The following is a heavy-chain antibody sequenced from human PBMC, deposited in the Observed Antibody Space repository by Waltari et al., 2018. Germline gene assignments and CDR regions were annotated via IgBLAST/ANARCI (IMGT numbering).Heavy chain of an antibody. D-gene: IGHD3-3*01. J-gene: IGHJ4*02. CDR2: INHSGST. CDR1: GGSFSGYY. Sequence: QVQLQQWGAGLLKPSETLSLTCAVYGGSFSGYYWSWIRQPPGKGLDWIGEINHSGSTNYNPSLKSRVTISVDTSKNQFSLKLSSVTAADTAVYYCARVRPRRYDFWSGYYTRYYFDYWGQGTLVTVSS. V-gene: IGHV4-34*01. CDR3: ARVRPRRYDFWSGYYTRYYFDY.